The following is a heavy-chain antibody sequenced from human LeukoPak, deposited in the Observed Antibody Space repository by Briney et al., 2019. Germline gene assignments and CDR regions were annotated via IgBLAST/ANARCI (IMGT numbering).Heavy chain of an antibody. CDR3: ARGDRYDSGGNPTYYFDY. V-gene: IGHV4-61*02. J-gene: IGHJ4*02. Sequence: PSETLSLTCTVSGGSISSGSYYWSWIRQPAGKGLEWIGRIYTSGSTNYNPSLKSRVTISVDTSKNQFSLRLNSVTAADTAVYYCARGDRYDSGGNPTYYFDYWGQGTLVTVSS. CDR2: IYTSGST. D-gene: IGHD3-22*01. CDR1: GGSISSGSYY.